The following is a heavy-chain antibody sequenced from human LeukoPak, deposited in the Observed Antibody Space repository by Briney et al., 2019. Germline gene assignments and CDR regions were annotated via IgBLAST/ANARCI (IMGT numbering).Heavy chain of an antibody. V-gene: IGHV3-74*01. CDR3: VRNFATGD. D-gene: IGHD1-14*01. Sequence: GGSLRLSYAASGFTFSSHLMHWVRQAQGRGLVWVSSIKGDGTAPNYADSVKGRFTISRDNAKSTLYLQMSSLRVEDTAVYHCVRNFATGDWGQGTLVTVSS. CDR1: GFTFSSHL. J-gene: IGHJ4*02. CDR2: IKGDGTAP.